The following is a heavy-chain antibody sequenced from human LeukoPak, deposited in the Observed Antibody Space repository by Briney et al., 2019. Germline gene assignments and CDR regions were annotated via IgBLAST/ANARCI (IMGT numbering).Heavy chain of an antibody. V-gene: IGHV3-30*02. CDR2: VRYDGSQK. Sequence: PGGSLRLSCAASGFTFSSYDMHWVRQAPGKGLDWVAFVRYDGSQKYYADSVKGRFTLSRDNSKNTLYLQINSLRAEDTAVFYCAKGGARLHSYYFDYWGQGTLVTVSS. J-gene: IGHJ4*02. CDR1: GFTFSSYD. CDR3: AKGGARLHSYYFDY. D-gene: IGHD1-26*01.